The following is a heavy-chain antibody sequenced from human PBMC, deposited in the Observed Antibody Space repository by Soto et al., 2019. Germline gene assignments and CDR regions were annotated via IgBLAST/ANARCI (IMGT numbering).Heavy chain of an antibody. V-gene: IGHV1-46*01. D-gene: IGHD6-19*01. Sequence: ASVKVSCKASQYKFTNYCVHWVRQAPGQGLEWMGIINPSGGSTNYARRFRGRVTMTRDTSTSTVYMELSSLSSVTAADTAVYYCARQYSSGWYRGHYYYGMDVWGQGTTVTVSS. CDR2: INPSGGST. CDR3: ARQYSSGWYRGHYYYGMDV. J-gene: IGHJ6*02. CDR1: QYKFTNYC.